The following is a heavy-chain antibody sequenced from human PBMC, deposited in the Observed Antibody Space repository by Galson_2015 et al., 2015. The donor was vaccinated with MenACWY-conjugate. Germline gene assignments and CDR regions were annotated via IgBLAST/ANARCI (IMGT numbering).Heavy chain of an antibody. V-gene: IGHV1-18*01. J-gene: IGHJ4*02. CDR1: GYTFTSYG. CDR2: ISAYNGNT. CDR3: ARGYRLVILRPLNYFDY. D-gene: IGHD3-9*01. Sequence: QSGAEVKKPGASVKVSCKASGYTFTSYGISWVRQAPGQGLEWMGWISAYNGNTNYAQKLHGRVTMTTDTSTRIAYMELRSLRSDDTAVYYCARGYRLVILRPLNYFDYWGQGTLVTVSS.